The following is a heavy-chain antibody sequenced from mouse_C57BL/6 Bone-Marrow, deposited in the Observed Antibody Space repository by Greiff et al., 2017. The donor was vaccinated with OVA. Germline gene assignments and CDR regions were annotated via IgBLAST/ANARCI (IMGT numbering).Heavy chain of an antibody. CDR2: ISYDGSN. Sequence: EVQRVESGPGLVKPSQSLSLTCSVTGYSITSGYYWNWIRQFPGNKLEWMGYISYDGSNNYNPSLKNRISITRDTSKNQFFLKLNSVTTEDTATYYCARGGNYFLWFAYWGQGTLVTVSA. D-gene: IGHD2-1*01. J-gene: IGHJ3*01. V-gene: IGHV3-6*01. CDR1: GYSITSGYY. CDR3: ARGGNYFLWFAY.